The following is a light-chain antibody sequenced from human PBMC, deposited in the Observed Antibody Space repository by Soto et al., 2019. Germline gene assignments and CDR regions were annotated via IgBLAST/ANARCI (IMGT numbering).Light chain of an antibody. Sequence: DIQMTQSPSSLSASVGDRVTITCRASQTMNNYLNWYQQKPGKAPKLLIYAASTLQSGVPSRFSGSGSGTDFTLTISSLQPEDVATYYCQKYNNVPLTFGGGTKVDI. J-gene: IGKJ4*01. V-gene: IGKV1-27*01. CDR1: QTMNNY. CDR3: QKYNNVPLT. CDR2: AAS.